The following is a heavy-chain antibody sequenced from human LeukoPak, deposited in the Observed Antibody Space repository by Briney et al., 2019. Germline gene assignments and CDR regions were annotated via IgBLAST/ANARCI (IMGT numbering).Heavy chain of an antibody. Sequence: SETLSLTCTVSGGSISSISYYWGWIRQPPGKGLEWIGSIYYSGSTYYNPSLESRVTISVDTSKNQFSLKLSSVTAADTAVYYCARRSSSPFGYWGQGTLVTVSS. J-gene: IGHJ4*02. V-gene: IGHV4-39*07. CDR2: IYYSGST. CDR3: ARRSSSPFGY. CDR1: GGSISSISYY. D-gene: IGHD6-13*01.